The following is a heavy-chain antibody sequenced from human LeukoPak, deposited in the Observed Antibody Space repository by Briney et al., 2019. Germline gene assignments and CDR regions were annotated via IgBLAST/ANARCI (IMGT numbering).Heavy chain of an antibody. V-gene: IGHV3-21*01. Sequence: GGSLRLSCAASGFTFSSYSMNWVRQAPGKGLEWVSTISSSSSYIYYADSVKGRFTTSRDNAKNSLYLQMNSLRAEDTAVYYCARGPHGSGSYPNWFDPWGQGTLVTVSS. CDR1: GFTFSSYS. J-gene: IGHJ5*02. CDR2: ISSSSSYI. CDR3: ARGPHGSGSYPNWFDP. D-gene: IGHD3-10*01.